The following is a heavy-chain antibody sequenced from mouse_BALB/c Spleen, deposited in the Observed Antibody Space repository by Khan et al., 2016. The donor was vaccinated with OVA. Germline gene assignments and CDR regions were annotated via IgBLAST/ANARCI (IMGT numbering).Heavy chain of an antibody. CDR2: IWGGGGT. J-gene: IGHJ4*01. Sequence: QVQLQRSGPGLVAPSQSLSITCTVSGFSLSRYNIHWVRQPPGKGLEWLGMIWGGGGTDYNSTLKIRLSISKDNSKSQVFLKMNSLQTDDTAMYFCARAYYRYDGYYAMDYWGQGTSVTVSS. CDR1: GFSLSRYN. V-gene: IGHV2-6-4*01. D-gene: IGHD2-14*01. CDR3: ARAYYRYDGYYAMDY.